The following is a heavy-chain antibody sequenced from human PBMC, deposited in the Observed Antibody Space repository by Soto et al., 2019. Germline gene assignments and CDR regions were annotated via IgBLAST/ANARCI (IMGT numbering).Heavy chain of an antibody. CDR2: INTDRSTT. V-gene: IGHV3-74*01. CDR1: GFTFSNYW. J-gene: IGHJ4*02. CDR3: ARDLTTLGTPGDDFDY. Sequence: EVQLVESGGGLVQPGGSLRLSCAASGFTFSNYWMHWVRQAPGKGLVLISRINTDRSTTSYADSVKGRFTISRDNAKNTMFLQMNSLRAEDTAVYYCARDLTTLGTPGDDFDYWGQGTLVTVSS. D-gene: IGHD4-4*01.